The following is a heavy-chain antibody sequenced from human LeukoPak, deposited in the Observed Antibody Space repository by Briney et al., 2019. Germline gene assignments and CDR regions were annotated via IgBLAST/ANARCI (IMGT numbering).Heavy chain of an antibody. CDR2: IYTSGST. CDR3: ARDHTPGGLENWFDP. CDR1: VGSISIGSYY. Sequence: SQTLSLTCTVSVGSISIGSYYWSWIRKPAGKGLEWIGRIYTSGSTNYNPSLKSRVTISVDTSKNQFSLKLSSVTAADTAVYYCARDHTPGGLENWFDPWGQGTLVTVSS. D-gene: IGHD2-8*02. V-gene: IGHV4-61*02. J-gene: IGHJ5*02.